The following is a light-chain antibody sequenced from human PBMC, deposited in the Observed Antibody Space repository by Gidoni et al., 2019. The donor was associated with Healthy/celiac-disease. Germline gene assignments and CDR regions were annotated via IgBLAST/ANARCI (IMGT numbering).Light chain of an antibody. CDR1: SSDVGGYNY. V-gene: IGLV2-14*01. CDR2: EVS. Sequence: QSALTQPASVSGSPGHSITISCTGPSSDVGGYNYVSWYQQHPGKAPKLMIYEVSNRPSGVSNRFSGSKSGNTASLTISGLQAEDEADYYCSSYTSSSTLGVVFGGGTKLTVL. CDR3: SSYTSSSTLGVV. J-gene: IGLJ2*01.